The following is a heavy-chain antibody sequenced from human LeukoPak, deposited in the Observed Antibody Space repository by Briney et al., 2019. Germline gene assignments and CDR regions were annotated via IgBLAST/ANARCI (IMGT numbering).Heavy chain of an antibody. D-gene: IGHD6-19*01. V-gene: IGHV4-39*01. CDR1: GASISGSGYY. Sequence: SETLSLTCAVSGASISGSGYYLGWVRQPPGKGLEWIGNIYYTGSTYYNASLQSRVTISIDMSKNQFSLRLSSVTAADTAMYYCVKSGGYGLIDYWGQGTLVTVSS. CDR3: VKSGGYGLIDY. CDR2: IYYTGST. J-gene: IGHJ4*02.